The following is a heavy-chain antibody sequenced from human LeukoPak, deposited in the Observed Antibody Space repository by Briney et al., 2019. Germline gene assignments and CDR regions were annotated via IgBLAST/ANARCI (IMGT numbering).Heavy chain of an antibody. J-gene: IGHJ6*03. CDR1: GFTFDDYG. CDR2: INWNGGST. D-gene: IGHD4-11*01. CDR3: ARGATVYSNYGNYYMDV. Sequence: GGSLRLSCAASGFTFDDYGMSWVRQAPGKGLEWVSGINWNGGSTGYADSVKGRFTISRDNAKNSLYPQMNSLRAEDTALYYCARGATVYSNYGNYYMDVWGKGTTVTVSS. V-gene: IGHV3-20*04.